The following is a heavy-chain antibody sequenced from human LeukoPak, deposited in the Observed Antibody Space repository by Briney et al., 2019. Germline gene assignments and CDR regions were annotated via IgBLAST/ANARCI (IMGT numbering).Heavy chain of an antibody. V-gene: IGHV1-2*02. CDR3: ARTPRDFWSREPGGMDV. CDR2: INPNSGGT. CDR1: GYTFTSYG. D-gene: IGHD3-3*01. Sequence: GASVKVSCKASGYTFTSYGISWVRQAPGQGLEWMGWINPNSGGTNYAQKFQGRVTMTRDTSISTAYMELSRLRSDDTAVYYCARTPRDFWSREPGGMDVWGQGTTVTVSS. J-gene: IGHJ6*02.